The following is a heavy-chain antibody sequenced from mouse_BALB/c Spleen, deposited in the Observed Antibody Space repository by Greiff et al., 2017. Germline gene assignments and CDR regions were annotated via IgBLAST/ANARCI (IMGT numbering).Heavy chain of an antibody. J-gene: IGHJ3*01. V-gene: IGHV1-14*01. Sequence: EVQLQQSGPELVKPGASVKMSCKASGYTFTSYVMHWVKQKPGQGLEWIGYINPYNDGTKYNEKFKGKATLTSDKSSSTAYMELSSLTSEDSAVYYCARDLHYYGSVFADWGQGTLVTVSA. CDR2: INPYNDGT. CDR1: GYTFTSYV. D-gene: IGHD1-2*01. CDR3: ARDLHYYGSVFAD.